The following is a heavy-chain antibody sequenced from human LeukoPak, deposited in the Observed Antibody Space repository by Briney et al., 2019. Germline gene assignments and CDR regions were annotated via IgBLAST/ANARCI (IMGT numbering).Heavy chain of an antibody. CDR3: ARDDCSSISCYHNWFDP. V-gene: IGHV3-7*01. Sequence: GRTLRLSCAASGLTFSSYWMSWVSQAPGKGLEGVAHINQDGSEKYYVDSVKGRFTISRDNAKNSLYLQMNSLRAEDTAVYYCARDDCSSISCYHNWFDPWGQGTLVTVSS. CDR2: INQDGSEK. D-gene: IGHD2-2*01. J-gene: IGHJ5*02. CDR1: GLTFSSYW.